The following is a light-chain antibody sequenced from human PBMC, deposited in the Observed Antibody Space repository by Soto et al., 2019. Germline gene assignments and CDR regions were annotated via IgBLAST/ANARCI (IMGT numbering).Light chain of an antibody. V-gene: IGLV2-23*02. CDR2: EVS. J-gene: IGLJ1*01. Sequence: QSVLTRPASVSGSPGQSLTISYTGTSSDVGNYNLVSWYQQHPGKAPKLIIYEVSKRPSGVSNRFSGSKSGNTASLTISGLQPEDEADYYCCSYAGSRRVFGTGTKVPV. CDR1: SSDVGNYNL. CDR3: CSYAGSRRV.